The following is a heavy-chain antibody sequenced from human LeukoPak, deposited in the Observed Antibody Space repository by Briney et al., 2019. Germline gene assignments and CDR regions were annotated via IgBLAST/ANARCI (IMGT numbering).Heavy chain of an antibody. CDR3: ARRYNPIAVAGKGGIDP. V-gene: IGHV4-38-2*02. J-gene: IGHJ5*02. Sequence: SETLSLTCTVSGYSISSGYYWGWIRQPPGKGLGWIGSIYHSGSTYYNPSIKSRVTISVDTSKNQLSLKLSSVTAADTAVFYCARRYNPIAVAGKGGIDPWGQGTLVTVSS. CDR2: IYHSGST. CDR1: GYSISSGYY. D-gene: IGHD6-19*01.